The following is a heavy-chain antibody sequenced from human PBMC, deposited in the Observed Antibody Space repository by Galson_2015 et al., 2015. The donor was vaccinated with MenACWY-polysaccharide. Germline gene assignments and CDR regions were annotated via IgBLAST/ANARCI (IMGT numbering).Heavy chain of an antibody. CDR1: GGSISSTTYV. J-gene: IGHJ5*02. CDR2: IHYSGST. Sequence: ETLSLTCTVSGGSISSTTYVWAWIRQPPGKGLEWVGSIHYSGSTTYNSSLKSRVTVSVDTSKNQFSLKLSSVTAADTAVYYCARPKPVNGWFDPWGQGTLVTVSS. D-gene: IGHD2-8*01. V-gene: IGHV4-39*01. CDR3: ARPKPVNGWFDP.